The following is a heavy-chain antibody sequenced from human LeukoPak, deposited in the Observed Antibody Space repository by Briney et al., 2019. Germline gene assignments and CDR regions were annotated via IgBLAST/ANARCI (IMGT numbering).Heavy chain of an antibody. Sequence: SQTLSLTCAISGDSVSSNNGAWNWIRPSPSRGLEWLGRTYYRSKGYNDYAGCLMSRTTVSADTSKKQSSLQVYSATPEDTALYYCARDVGTTGWHTYDLWGQRTLVTASS. D-gene: IGHD3-9*01. CDR1: GDSVSSNNGA. CDR2: TYYRSKGYN. CDR3: ARDVGTTGWHTYDL. V-gene: IGHV6-1*01. J-gene: IGHJ5*02.